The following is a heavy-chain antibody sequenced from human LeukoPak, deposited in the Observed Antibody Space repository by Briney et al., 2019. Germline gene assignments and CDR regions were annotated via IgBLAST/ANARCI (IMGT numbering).Heavy chain of an antibody. CDR1: GGSFSSYY. CDR2: INHSGST. V-gene: IGHV4-34*01. CDR3: ARGGPGFGAAAGTRGWFDP. D-gene: IGHD6-13*01. J-gene: IGHJ5*02. Sequence: SETLSLTCAVYGGSFSSYYWSWIRQPPGKGLEWIGEINHSGSTNYNPSLKSRVTISVDTSKNQFSLKLSSVTAADTAVYYCARGGPGFGAAAGTRGWFDPWGQGTLVTVSS.